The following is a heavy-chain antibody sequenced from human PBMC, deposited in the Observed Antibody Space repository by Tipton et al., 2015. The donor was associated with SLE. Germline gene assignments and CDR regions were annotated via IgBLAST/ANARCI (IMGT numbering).Heavy chain of an antibody. D-gene: IGHD2-21*02. CDR3: ARGMVTWRGAILGVDV. V-gene: IGHV4-61*08. CDR1: GGSISSSGYY. CDR2: IYYSGTT. Sequence: TLSLTCTVSGGSISSSGYYWNWVRRRPGKGLEWIGYIYYSGTTNYNPSLKSRVTISVDTSKNQFSLRLTSVTAADTAVYYCARGMVTWRGAILGVDVWGHGTTVNVSS. J-gene: IGHJ6*02.